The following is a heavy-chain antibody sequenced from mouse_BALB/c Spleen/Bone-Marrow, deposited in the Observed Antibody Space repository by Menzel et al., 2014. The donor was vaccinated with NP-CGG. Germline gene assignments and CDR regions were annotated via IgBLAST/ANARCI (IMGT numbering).Heavy chain of an antibody. Sequence: VKLMESGPGLVAPPQSLSITCTVSGFSLSRYNVHWVRQPPGKGLEWLGMIWNGGSTDYNSALKSRLSISKDNSKSQVFLKMNSLQTDDTAMYYCARNYYGIPYYFDYWGQGTTLTVSS. CDR2: IWNGGST. CDR3: ARNYYGIPYYFDY. CDR1: GFSLSRYN. V-gene: IGHV2-6-4*01. D-gene: IGHD1-1*01. J-gene: IGHJ2*01.